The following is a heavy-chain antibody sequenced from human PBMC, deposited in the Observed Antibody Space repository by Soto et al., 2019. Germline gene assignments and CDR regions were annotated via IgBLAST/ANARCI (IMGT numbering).Heavy chain of an antibody. Sequence: GGSLRLSCAASGFTFSSYSMNWVRQAPGKGLEWVSSISSSSSYIYYADSVKGRFTISRDNAKNSLYLQMNSLRAEDTAVYYCARETTEVEYFQHWGQGTLVTVSS. CDR1: GFTFSSYS. CDR2: ISSSSSYI. J-gene: IGHJ1*01. CDR3: ARETTEVEYFQH. D-gene: IGHD4-17*01. V-gene: IGHV3-21*01.